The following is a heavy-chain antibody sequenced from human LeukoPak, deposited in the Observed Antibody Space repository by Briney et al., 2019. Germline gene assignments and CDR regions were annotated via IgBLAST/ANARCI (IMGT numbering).Heavy chain of an antibody. J-gene: IGHJ6*02. Sequence: PTGGSLRPSCAASGFTFDDYAMHWVRQAPGKGLEWVSLISGDGGSTYYADSVKGRFTISRDNSKNSLYLQMNSLRTEDTALYYCAKGLAAAGNHYYYYYGMDVWGQGTTVTVSS. CDR2: ISGDGGST. V-gene: IGHV3-43*02. CDR3: AKGLAAAGNHYYYYYGMDV. D-gene: IGHD6-13*01. CDR1: GFTFDDYA.